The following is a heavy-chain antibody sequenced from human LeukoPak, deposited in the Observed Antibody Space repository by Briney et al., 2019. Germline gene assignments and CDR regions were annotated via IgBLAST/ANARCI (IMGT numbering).Heavy chain of an antibody. D-gene: IGHD3-10*01. Sequence: SETLSLSCTVSGGSISSYYWSWIRQPAGKGLEWIARIYTSGSTNYNPSLKSRVTMSVDTSENQFSLKLSSVTAADTAVYYCGRDQRAGAAFDIWGQGTMVTVSS. J-gene: IGHJ3*02. CDR3: GRDQRAGAAFDI. V-gene: IGHV4-4*07. CDR1: GGSISSYY. CDR2: IYTSGST.